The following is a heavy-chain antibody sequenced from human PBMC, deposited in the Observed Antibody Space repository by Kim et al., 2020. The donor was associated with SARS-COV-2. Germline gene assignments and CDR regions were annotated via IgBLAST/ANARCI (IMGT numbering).Heavy chain of an antibody. CDR1: GYTFANFG. CDR2: ISPYNGKT. CDR3: ARDNYGKSDLNYYYHGMDV. D-gene: IGHD3-10*01. J-gene: IGHJ6*01. V-gene: IGHV1-18*01. Sequence: ASVNVSCKASGYTFANFGVSWLRQAPGQGPEWMGWISPYNGKTIYSEKFQGRVTLTTDTSTSTAYMELGSLGPNDTAVFYCARDNYGKSDLNYYYHGMDV.